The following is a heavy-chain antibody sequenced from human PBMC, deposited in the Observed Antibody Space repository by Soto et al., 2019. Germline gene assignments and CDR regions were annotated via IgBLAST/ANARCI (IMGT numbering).Heavy chain of an antibody. CDR3: ARGGDYYGSGSYYT. CDR1: GYTFTGYY. Sequence: RASVKVSCKASGYTFTGYYIHWVRQAPGQGLEWMGWINPNSGGTNYAQKFQGRVTMTRDTSISTAYMELSRLRSDDTAAYYCARGGDYYGSGSYYTWGQGPLVTVSS. V-gene: IGHV1-2*02. D-gene: IGHD3-10*01. CDR2: INPNSGGT. J-gene: IGHJ4*02.